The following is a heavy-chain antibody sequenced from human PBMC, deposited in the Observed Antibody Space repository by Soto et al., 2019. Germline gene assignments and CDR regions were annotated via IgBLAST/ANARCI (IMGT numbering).Heavy chain of an antibody. CDR3: ARHNYDFWSGPLGPPVYMDV. D-gene: IGHD3-3*01. CDR2: ISSSGSTI. J-gene: IGHJ6*03. V-gene: IGHV3-11*01. CDR1: GFTFSDYY. Sequence: PGGSLRLSCAASGFTFSDYYMSWIRQAPGKGLEWVSYISSSGSTIYYADSVKGRFTISRDNAKNSLYLQMNSLRAEDTAVYYCARHNYDFWSGPLGPPVYMDVWGKGTTVTVSS.